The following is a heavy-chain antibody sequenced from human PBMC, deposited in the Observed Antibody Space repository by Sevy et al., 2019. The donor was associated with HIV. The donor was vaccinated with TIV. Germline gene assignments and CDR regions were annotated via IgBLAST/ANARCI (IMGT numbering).Heavy chain of an antibody. V-gene: IGHV3-30*18. J-gene: IGHJ4*02. CDR1: GFTFSNYG. CDR2: ISYDGNNQ. D-gene: IGHD5-12*01. Sequence: GGSLRLSCAASGFTFSNYGMHWVRQAPGKGLDWVAVISYDGNNQYYADSVKGRFTISRDHSKNTLFLQMNSLRAEDTAVYYCAKDPPRQGYDPDYWGQGTLVTVSS. CDR3: AKDPPRQGYDPDY.